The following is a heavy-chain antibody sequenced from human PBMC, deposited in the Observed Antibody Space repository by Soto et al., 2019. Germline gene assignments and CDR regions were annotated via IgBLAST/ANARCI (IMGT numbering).Heavy chain of an antibody. CDR2: ISDIGST. D-gene: IGHD6-19*01. Sequence: SETLSLTCSVSGASTRSYFWSWIRQPPGKGLEWIGYISDIGSTSYSPSLKSRITISVETSKNQVSLTLASVTASDTAIYFCASIQRDDRGWYHFQHWGQGTLVTVSS. CDR1: GASTRSYF. V-gene: IGHV4-59*12. J-gene: IGHJ1*01. CDR3: ASIQRDDRGWYHFQH.